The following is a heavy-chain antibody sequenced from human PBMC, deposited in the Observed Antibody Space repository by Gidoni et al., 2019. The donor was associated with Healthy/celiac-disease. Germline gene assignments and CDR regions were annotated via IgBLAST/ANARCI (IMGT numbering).Heavy chain of an antibody. CDR3: AREVGHDSSLYYGMDV. Sequence: GRSLRLSCAASGFTFSSYGMHWVRQAPGKGLEWVAVIWYDGSNKYYADSVKGRFTISRDNSKNTLYLQMNSLRAEDTAVYYCAREVGHDSSLYYGMDVWGQGTTVTVSS. CDR1: GFTFSSYG. D-gene: IGHD3-22*01. V-gene: IGHV3-33*01. CDR2: IWYDGSNK. J-gene: IGHJ6*02.